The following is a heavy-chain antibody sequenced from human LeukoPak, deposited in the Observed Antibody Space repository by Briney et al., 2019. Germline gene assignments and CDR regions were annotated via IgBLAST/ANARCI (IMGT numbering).Heavy chain of an antibody. D-gene: IGHD3-3*01. CDR1: GFTFSSYS. J-gene: IGHJ5*02. Sequence: GGSLRLSCAASGFTFSSYSMNWVRQAPGKGLEWVSHISSSSSTIYYADSVKGRFTISRDNAKNSLYLQMNSLRDEDTAVYYCARGDYDFWSGHLNWFDPWGQGTLVTVSS. V-gene: IGHV3-48*02. CDR2: ISSSSSTI. CDR3: ARGDYDFWSGHLNWFDP.